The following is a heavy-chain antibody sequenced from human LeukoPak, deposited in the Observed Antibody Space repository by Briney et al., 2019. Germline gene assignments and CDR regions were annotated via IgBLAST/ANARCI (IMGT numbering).Heavy chain of an antibody. Sequence: GGSLRLSCAASEFTFSNYAMSWVRQAPGKGLEWVSGISGSGGSTFYADSVRGRFTISRDNSKNTLYLQMNSLRAEDTAVYYCAKSIAVAGTSDYWGQGTLVTVSS. CDR2: ISGSGGST. CDR3: AKSIAVAGTSDY. V-gene: IGHV3-23*01. D-gene: IGHD6-19*01. J-gene: IGHJ4*02. CDR1: EFTFSNYA.